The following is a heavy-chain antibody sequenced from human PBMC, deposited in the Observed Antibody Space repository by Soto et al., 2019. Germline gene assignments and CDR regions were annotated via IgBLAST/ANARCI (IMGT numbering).Heavy chain of an antibody. Sequence: QVQLVESGGGVVQPGSSLRLSCAVSGFSFSADGMHWVRQAPGKGLEWVAVISHDGSLIYYGDSVKGRFTISRDNSKNTLSLQMNSLRAEDTAVYYCANAPSGTYMGYFDHWGQGTLVTVSS. CDR2: ISHDGSLI. D-gene: IGHD1-26*01. CDR3: ANAPSGTYMGYFDH. V-gene: IGHV3-30*18. J-gene: IGHJ4*02. CDR1: GFSFSADG.